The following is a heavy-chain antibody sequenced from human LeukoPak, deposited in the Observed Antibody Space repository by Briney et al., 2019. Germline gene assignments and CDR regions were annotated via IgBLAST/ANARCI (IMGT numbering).Heavy chain of an antibody. CDR2: MNTNNGYT. Sequence: ASVKVSCKASGYTFSTFDINWVRQASGQGLEWMGWMNTNNGYTGYAEKFQGRVTMTRETSTNTAYMELGGLRSADTAVYYCARWFGGSTEHYGLDVWGQGTTVTVSS. J-gene: IGHJ6*02. CDR1: GYTFSTFD. D-gene: IGHD3-10*01. V-gene: IGHV1-8*01. CDR3: ARWFGGSTEHYGLDV.